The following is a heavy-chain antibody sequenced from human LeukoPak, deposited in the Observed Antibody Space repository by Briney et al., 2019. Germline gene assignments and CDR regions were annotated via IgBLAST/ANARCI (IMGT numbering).Heavy chain of an antibody. CDR2: MNQDGSKI. CDR1: GFTFSSYW. J-gene: IGHJ4*02. V-gene: IGHV3-7*01. CDR3: ARGSSGYYIGYFDY. Sequence: GGSLRLSCAASGFTFSSYWMTWVRQAPGKGLEWVANMNQDGSKIYYVDSLKGRFTISRDNAKNSLYLQMNGLRAEDTAVYYRARGSSGYYIGYFDYWGQGTLVTVSS. D-gene: IGHD3-22*01.